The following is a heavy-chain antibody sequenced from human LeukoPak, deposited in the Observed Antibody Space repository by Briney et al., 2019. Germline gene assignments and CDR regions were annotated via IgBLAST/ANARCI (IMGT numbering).Heavy chain of an antibody. CDR2: IIPIFGTA. V-gene: IGHV1-69*06. D-gene: IGHD6-19*01. J-gene: IGHJ4*02. Sequence: SVKVSCTASGGTFSSYAISWVRQAPGQGLEWMGGIIPIFGTANYAQKFQGRVTITADKSTSTAYMELSSLRSEDTAVYYCASSNGYSSGWYLPITDYWGQGTLVTVSS. CDR1: GGTFSSYA. CDR3: ASSNGYSSGWYLPITDY.